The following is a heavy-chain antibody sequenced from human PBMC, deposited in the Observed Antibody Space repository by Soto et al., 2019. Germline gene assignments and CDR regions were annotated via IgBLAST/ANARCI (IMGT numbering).Heavy chain of an antibody. Sequence: EVQLVESGGGLVKPGGSLRLSCAASGFTFSNAWMNWVRQAPGKGLEWVGRIKSKTDGGTTDYAAPVKGRFTISRDDSKNTLYLQMNSLKTEDTDVYYCTPQPRVVPAAMDYWGQGTLVTVSS. CDR2: IKSKTDGGTT. J-gene: IGHJ4*02. CDR1: GFTFSNAW. D-gene: IGHD2-2*01. V-gene: IGHV3-15*07. CDR3: TPQPRVVPAAMDY.